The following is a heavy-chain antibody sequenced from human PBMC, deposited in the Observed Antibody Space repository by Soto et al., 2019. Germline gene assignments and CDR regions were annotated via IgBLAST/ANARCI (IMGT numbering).Heavy chain of an antibody. V-gene: IGHV3-30*03. Sequence: QVQLVESGGGVVQPGRSLRLSCVASGFTFSSYGMDWVRQAPGKGLEWVAVITYDGSDQYYGHSVKGRFTISRDNYKNTLYLQMNSLRAEDTAVYYCATQNYGGVEYWGQGTLVTVSS. CDR3: ATQNYGGVEY. J-gene: IGHJ4*02. D-gene: IGHD4-17*01. CDR1: GFTFSSYG. CDR2: ITYDGSDQ.